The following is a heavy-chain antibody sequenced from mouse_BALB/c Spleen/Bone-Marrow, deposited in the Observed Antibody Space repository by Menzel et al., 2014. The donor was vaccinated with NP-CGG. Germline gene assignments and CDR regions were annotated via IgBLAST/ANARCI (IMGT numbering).Heavy chain of an antibody. J-gene: IGHJ3*01. D-gene: IGHD2-14*01. V-gene: IGHV3-1*02. CDR2: IHYSGST. Sequence: EVKLVESGPDLVKPSQSLSLTCTVTGYSITSGYGWHWIRQFPGNKLEWMAYIHYSGSTSYNPSLKGRISITRDTSKNQFFLQLNSVTTEDTATYYCAREDRYEAYFPYWGQGTLFTVSA. CDR3: AREDRYEAYFPY. CDR1: GYSITSGYG.